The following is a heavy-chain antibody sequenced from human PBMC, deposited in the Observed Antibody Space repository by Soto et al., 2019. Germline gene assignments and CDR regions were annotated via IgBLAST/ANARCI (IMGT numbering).Heavy chain of an antibody. CDR3: AGGGGMNNWNYYFDY. CDR1: GGSISSGDYY. Sequence: GNASETLSLTCTVSGGSISSGDYYWSWIRQPPGKGLEWIGYIYYSGSTYYNPSLKSLVTISVDTSKNQFSLKLSSVTAADTAVYYCAGGGGMNNWNYYFDYWGQGTLVTVSS. V-gene: IGHV4-30-4*01. D-gene: IGHD1-7*01. J-gene: IGHJ4*02. CDR2: IYYSGST.